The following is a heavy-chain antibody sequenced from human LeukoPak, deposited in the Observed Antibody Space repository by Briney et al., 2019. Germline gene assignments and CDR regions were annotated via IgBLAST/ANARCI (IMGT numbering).Heavy chain of an antibody. D-gene: IGHD6-19*01. Sequence: PSETLSLTCAVYGGSFSGYYWSWIRQPPGKGLEWIGEINHSGSTNYNPSLKSRVTISVDTSKNQFSLKLSSVTAADTAVYYCARELGGWSYFGYWGQGTLVTVSS. CDR1: GGSFSGYY. CDR2: INHSGST. CDR3: ARELGGWSYFGY. V-gene: IGHV4-34*01. J-gene: IGHJ4*02.